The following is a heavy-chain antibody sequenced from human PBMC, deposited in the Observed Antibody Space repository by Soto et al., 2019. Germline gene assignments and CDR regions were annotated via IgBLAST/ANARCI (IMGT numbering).Heavy chain of an antibody. CDR3: AKDRIVGAGGFDY. CDR1: GFTFSSYG. V-gene: IGHV3-30*18. Sequence: QPGGSLRLSCAASGFTFSSYGMHWVRQAPGKGLEWVAVISYDGSNKYYADSVKGRFTISRDNSKNTLYLQMNSLRAEDTAVYYCAKDRIVGAGGFDYWGQGTLVTVSS. D-gene: IGHD1-26*01. CDR2: ISYDGSNK. J-gene: IGHJ4*02.